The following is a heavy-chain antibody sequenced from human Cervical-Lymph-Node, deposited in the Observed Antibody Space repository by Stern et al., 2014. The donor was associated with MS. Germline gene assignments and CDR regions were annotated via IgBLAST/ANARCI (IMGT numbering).Heavy chain of an antibody. J-gene: IGHJ5*02. D-gene: IGHD2/OR15-2a*01. CDR1: GYTFTSYG. Sequence: QVQLVQSGAEVKKLGASVKVSCKASGYTFTSYGIAWVRQAPGQGLERMGWIAAYNGDTTSAQKFQGRVTMTIEEATATGYMELRSLTSDDTAVYYCARVANRPPSPYWFVPWGQGTLVIVSS. CDR2: IAAYNGDT. CDR3: ARVANRPPSPYWFVP. V-gene: IGHV1-18*01.